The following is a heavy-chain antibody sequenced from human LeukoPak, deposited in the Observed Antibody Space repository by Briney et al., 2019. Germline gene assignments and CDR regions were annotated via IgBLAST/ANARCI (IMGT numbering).Heavy chain of an antibody. Sequence: GGSLRLSCAASGFTFSNAWMSWVRQAPGKGLEWVSVIYSGGTTYYADSVKGRFTISRDSSKNTLYLQMNSLRAEDTAVYYYARSDSTSRGIDYWGQGTLVTVSS. CDR1: GFTFSNAW. D-gene: IGHD6-6*01. J-gene: IGHJ4*02. V-gene: IGHV3-53*01. CDR2: IYSGGTT. CDR3: ARSDSTSRGIDY.